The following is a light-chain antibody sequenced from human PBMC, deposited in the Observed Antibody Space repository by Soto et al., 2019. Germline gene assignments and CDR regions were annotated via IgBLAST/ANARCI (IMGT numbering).Light chain of an antibody. Sequence: QSALTQPASVSGSPGQSITISCTGTSNDVGSYNYVSWYQHHPGKAPRLMIYASSNRPSGVSHRFSGSRSGNTASLTISGLQAEDEAESYCSSYTSGSTLYVFGTGTKLTVL. V-gene: IGLV2-14*01. CDR2: ASS. CDR1: SNDVGSYNY. CDR3: SSYTSGSTLYV. J-gene: IGLJ1*01.